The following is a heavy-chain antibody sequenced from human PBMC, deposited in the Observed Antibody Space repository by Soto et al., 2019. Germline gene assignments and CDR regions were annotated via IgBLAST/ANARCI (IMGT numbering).Heavy chain of an antibody. V-gene: IGHV4-34*01. CDR2: INHSGST. CDR1: GGSFSGYY. J-gene: IGHJ6*02. Sequence: LSLTCAVYGGSFSGYYWSWIRQPPGKGLEWIGEINHSGSTNYNPSLKSRVTISVDTSKNQFSLKLSSVTAADTAVYYCARGRAEITIFGVVTPADYGMDVWGQGTTVTVSS. D-gene: IGHD3-3*01. CDR3: ARGRAEITIFGVVTPADYGMDV.